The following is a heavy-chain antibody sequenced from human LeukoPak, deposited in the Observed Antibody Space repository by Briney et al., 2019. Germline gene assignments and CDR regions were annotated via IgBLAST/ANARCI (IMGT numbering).Heavy chain of an antibody. CDR3: ARHGPYSSTWGY. J-gene: IGHJ4*02. CDR1: GYRFTTDW. D-gene: IGHD6-13*01. V-gene: IGHV5-51*01. Sequence: LGESLKISCQGSGYRFTTDWIGWVRQVPGKGVEWMGIIYPADSDTRYSPSFQGLVTISADKSINTAYLQWSSLKASDTAMCYCARHGPYSSTWGYWGQGTLVTVSS. CDR2: IYPADSDT.